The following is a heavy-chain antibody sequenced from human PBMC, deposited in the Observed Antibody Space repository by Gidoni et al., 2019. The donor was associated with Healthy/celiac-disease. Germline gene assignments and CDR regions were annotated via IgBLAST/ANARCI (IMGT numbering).Heavy chain of an antibody. D-gene: IGHD3-16*02. V-gene: IGHV3-11*01. CDR3: ARDPVNDYVWGSYREEDY. CDR1: GFTFSDYY. J-gene: IGHJ4*02. Sequence: QVQLVESGGGLVKPGGSLRLSCAASGFTFSDYYMRWIRQAPGKGLEWVSYISSSGSTIYYADSVKGRFTISRDNAKNSLYLQMNSLRAEDTAVYYCARDPVNDYVWGSYREEDYWGQGTLVTVSS. CDR2: ISSSGSTI.